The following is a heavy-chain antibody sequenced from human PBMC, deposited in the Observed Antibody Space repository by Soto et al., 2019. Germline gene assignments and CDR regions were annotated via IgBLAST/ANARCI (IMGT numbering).Heavy chain of an antibody. CDR1: GFTYSNYW. V-gene: IGHV3-74*03. CDR3: ARGGLQHALDV. D-gene: IGHD6-13*01. Sequence: EVQLVESGGGLVQPGGSLRLSCAASGFTYSNYWMYWVRQAPGKGLVWVSRVNNDGTDTTHADSVKGRFTISRDNAENTLYLQMNSLRAEDTAVYYCARGGLQHALDVWGQGSTVTVSS. CDR2: VNNDGTDT. J-gene: IGHJ6*02.